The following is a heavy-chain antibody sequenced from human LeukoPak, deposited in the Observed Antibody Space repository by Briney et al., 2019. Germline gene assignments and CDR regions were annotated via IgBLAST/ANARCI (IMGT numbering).Heavy chain of an antibody. V-gene: IGHV3-15*01. CDR1: GFIFSHAW. Sequence: GGSLRLSCAASGFIFSHAWMSWVRQAPGKGLEWVGRIKSKTDGGTTDYAAPVKGRFIISRDDSKNTLYLQMNSLKTEDTAVYYCTTSYYYTAFDIWGQGTMVSVSS. D-gene: IGHD3-10*01. CDR2: IKSKTDGGTT. CDR3: TTSYYYTAFDI. J-gene: IGHJ3*02.